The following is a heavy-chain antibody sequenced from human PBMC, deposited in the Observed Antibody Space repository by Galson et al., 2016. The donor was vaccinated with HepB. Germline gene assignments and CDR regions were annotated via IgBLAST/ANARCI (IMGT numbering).Heavy chain of an antibody. D-gene: IGHD5-24*01. CDR1: GDSVSTNSAS. J-gene: IGHJ6*02. CDR2: TFYRSKWYD. CDR3: ARDMAADGMDV. V-gene: IGHV6-1*01. Sequence: CAISGDSVSTNSASWNWIGQSPSRGLEWLGRTFYRSKWYDDYAISMKGRITINPDTSKNHFTLHLNSVTPEDTALYFCARDMAADGMDVWGQGTTVTVSS.